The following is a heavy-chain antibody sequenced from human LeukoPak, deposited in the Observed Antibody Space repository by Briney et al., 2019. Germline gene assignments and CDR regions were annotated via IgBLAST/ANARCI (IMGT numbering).Heavy chain of an antibody. D-gene: IGHD6-13*01. CDR3: AREGGSIAAVHYYYYMDV. CDR2: ISYDGSNK. CDR1: GFTFSSYA. Sequence: HPGGSLRLSCAASGFTFSSYAMHWVRQAPGKGLEWVAVISYDGSNKYYADSVKGRFTISRDNSKNTLYLQMNSLRAEDTAVYYCAREGGSIAAVHYYYYMDVWGKGTTVTVSS. J-gene: IGHJ6*03. V-gene: IGHV3-30*04.